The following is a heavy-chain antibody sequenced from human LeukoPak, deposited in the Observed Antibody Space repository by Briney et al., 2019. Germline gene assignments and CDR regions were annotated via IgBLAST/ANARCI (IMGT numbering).Heavy chain of an antibody. D-gene: IGHD3-22*01. CDR2: ISSSSYI. CDR3: ARGRRSYYYDSIPPDV. V-gene: IGHV3-21*01. CDR1: GFTFSSYS. J-gene: IGHJ6*02. Sequence: GGSLRLSCAASGFTFSSYSMNWVRQAPGKGLEWVSSISSSSYIYYADSVKGRFTISRDNAKNSLYLQMNSLRAEDTAVYYCARGRRSYYYDSIPPDVWGQGTTVTVSS.